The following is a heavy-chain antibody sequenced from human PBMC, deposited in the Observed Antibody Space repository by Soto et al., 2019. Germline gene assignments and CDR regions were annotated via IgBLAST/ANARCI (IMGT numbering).Heavy chain of an antibody. CDR3: AKLEMAALNY. J-gene: IGHJ4*02. CDR1: GFTVSNNY. D-gene: IGHD6-19*01. Sequence: EVELVESGGGLIQPGGSLRLSCAASGFTVSNNYMSWVRQAPGKGLECVSGIYSGGTTYYTDSVKGRFIISRDKSKNTLYLQMNTLRADDTAVYYCAKLEMAALNYWGQGPLVTVSS. V-gene: IGHV3-53*01. CDR2: IYSGGTT.